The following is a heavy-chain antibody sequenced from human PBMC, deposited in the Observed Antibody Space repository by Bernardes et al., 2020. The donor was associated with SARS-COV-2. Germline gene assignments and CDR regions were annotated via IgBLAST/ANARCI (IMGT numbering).Heavy chain of an antibody. CDR2: IRPNSGAT. J-gene: IGHJ5*02. CDR1: GYTFTGHY. Sequence: ASVKVSCKASGYTFTGHYLHWVRQAPGQGLEWMGWIRPNSGATHSAAKFRGRVTMTRDTSINTAYMELTRLRSDDTAMYFCARGHEDYYETSHMYNWFDPWGQGTLVTVSS. V-gene: IGHV1-2*02. CDR3: ARGHEDYYETSHMYNWFDP. D-gene: IGHD3-22*01.